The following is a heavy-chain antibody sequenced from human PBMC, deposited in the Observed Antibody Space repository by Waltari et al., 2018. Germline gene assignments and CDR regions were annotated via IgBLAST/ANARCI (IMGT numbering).Heavy chain of an antibody. J-gene: IGHJ4*02. D-gene: IGHD1-20*01. CDR3: AKPFYIWDDPLDS. CDR1: GFTFNRRA. Sequence: QLLESGGGLEQPGGSLRLSTGGSGFTFNRRAINGVPRAPGTGLQWVAAISISDATYHADSVKGRFTISSDTSKDTVYLQMNSLSVEDTAVYYCAKPFYIWDDPLDSWGQGTLVTVSS. CDR2: ISISDAT. V-gene: IGHV3-23*01.